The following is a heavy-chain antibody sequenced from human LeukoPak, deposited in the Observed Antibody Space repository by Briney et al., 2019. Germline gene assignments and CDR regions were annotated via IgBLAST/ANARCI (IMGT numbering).Heavy chain of an antibody. CDR1: GYTLTELS. J-gene: IGHJ4*02. Sequence: ASVKVSCKVSGYTLTELSMHWVRQAPGKGLEWMGGFDPEDGETIYAQKFQGRVTMTEDTSTDTAYMELSSLRSEDTAVYYCATARRDYYGSGSYPDWGQGTLVTVSS. D-gene: IGHD3-10*01. CDR2: FDPEDGET. V-gene: IGHV1-24*01. CDR3: ATARRDYYGSGSYPD.